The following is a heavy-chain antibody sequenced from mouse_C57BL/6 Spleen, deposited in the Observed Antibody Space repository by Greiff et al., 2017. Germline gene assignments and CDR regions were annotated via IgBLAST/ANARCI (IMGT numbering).Heavy chain of an antibody. CDR3: ARGGYYGSSSYFDY. CDR1: GYSITSGYD. CDR2: ISYSGST. Sequence: EVQLQQSGPGMVKPSQSLSLTCTVTGYSITSGYDWHWIRHFPGNKLEWMGYISYSGSTNYNPSLKSRISITHDTSKNHFFLKLNSVTTEDTATYYCARGGYYGSSSYFDYWGQGTTLTVSS. J-gene: IGHJ2*01. D-gene: IGHD1-1*01. V-gene: IGHV3-1*01.